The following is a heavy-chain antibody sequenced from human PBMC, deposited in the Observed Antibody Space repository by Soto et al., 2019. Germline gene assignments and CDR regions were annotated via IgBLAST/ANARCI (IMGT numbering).Heavy chain of an antibody. D-gene: IGHD3-22*01. CDR2: IKQDGSEI. CDR1: GLSNYW. CDR3: AGGGGWLAED. V-gene: IGHV3-7*01. Sequence: DVQLVESGGGLVQPGGSLRLSCEDSGLSNYWMTWFRQAPGKGLEWVANIKQDGSEIQYLEAVKGRFIISRDNAKKSLYLHMNSLRFEDRGVYYCAGGGGWLAEDWGQGNQVTVSS. J-gene: IGHJ4*02.